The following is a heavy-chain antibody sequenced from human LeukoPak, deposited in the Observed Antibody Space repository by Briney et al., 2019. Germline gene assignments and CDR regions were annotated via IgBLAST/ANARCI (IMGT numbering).Heavy chain of an antibody. CDR3: ASYEGIAYGSGSYYP. CDR1: GYTFTSYG. J-gene: IGHJ5*02. CDR2: ISAYNGNT. Sequence: EASVKVSCKASGYTFTSYGISWVRQAPGQGLEWMGWISAYNGNTNYAQKLQGRVTMTTDTSTSTAYMELRSLRSDDTAVYYCASYEGIAYGSGSYYPWGQGTLVTVSS. V-gene: IGHV1-18*01. D-gene: IGHD3-10*01.